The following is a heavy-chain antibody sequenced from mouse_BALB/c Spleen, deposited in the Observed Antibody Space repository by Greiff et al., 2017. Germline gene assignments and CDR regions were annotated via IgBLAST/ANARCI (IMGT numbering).Heavy chain of an antibody. CDR1: GYTFTSYW. D-gene: IGHD1-1*01. CDR2: IYPGDGDT. V-gene: IGHV1-87*01. Sequence: VQLQQSGAELARPGASVKLSCKASGYTFTSYWMQWVKQRPGQGLEWIGAIYPGDGDTRYTQKFKGKATLTADKSSSTAYMQLSSLASEDSAVYYCARSDGSYFDYWGQGTTLTVSS. CDR3: ARSDGSYFDY. J-gene: IGHJ2*01.